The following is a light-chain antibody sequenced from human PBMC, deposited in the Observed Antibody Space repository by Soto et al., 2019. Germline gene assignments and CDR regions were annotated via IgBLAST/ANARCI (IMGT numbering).Light chain of an antibody. Sequence: IVLTHSPATLSVSTWERATLSPRALESITTNLAWFQRTPGQPPRLLIYGSSTRATGVPDRFSGSGSGTEFTLIISSLQSEDVALYYCQQYSNWPPAITFGQGTRLEI. CDR2: GSS. CDR1: ESITTN. CDR3: QQYSNWPPAIT. V-gene: IGKV3-15*01. J-gene: IGKJ5*01.